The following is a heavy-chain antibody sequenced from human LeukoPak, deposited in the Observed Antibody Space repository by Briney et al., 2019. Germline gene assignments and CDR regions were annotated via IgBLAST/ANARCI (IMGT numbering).Heavy chain of an antibody. CDR1: GGSISSYY. V-gene: IGHV4-4*07. Sequence: SASLSLTCTASGGSISSYYWSWIRQPAGKGLEWIGRIYTSGSTKYNPYLKRRVTMSVATSKNQSSLKLSSVTAADTAVYYCARGSWDLYYGMDVWGQGTTVTVSS. J-gene: IGHJ6*02. CDR2: IYTSGST. D-gene: IGHD1-26*01. CDR3: ARGSWDLYYGMDV.